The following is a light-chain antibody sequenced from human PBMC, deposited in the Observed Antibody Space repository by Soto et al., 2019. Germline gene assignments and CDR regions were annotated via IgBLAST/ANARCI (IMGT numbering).Light chain of an antibody. CDR1: RSNVGNNA. CDR2: YDD. Sequence: QSVLTQPPSVSEAPRQRVTISCSGSRSNVGNNAVDWYQQVPGQAPKLLIYYDDLLPAGVSDRFSGSKSGTSASLAISGLQSEDEADYYCVAWDDNLNGWVFGGGTKVTVL. J-gene: IGLJ3*02. CDR3: VAWDDNLNGWV. V-gene: IGLV1-36*01.